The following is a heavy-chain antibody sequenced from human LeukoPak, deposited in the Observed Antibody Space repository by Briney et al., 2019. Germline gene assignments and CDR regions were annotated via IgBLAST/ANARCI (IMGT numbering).Heavy chain of an antibody. V-gene: IGHV4-34*01. Sequence: SETLSLTCAVYGGSFSGYYWSWIRQPPGKGLEWIGEINHSGSTNYNPSLKSRVTISADTSKNQFSLKLSSVTAADTAVYYCARGRGPFDYWGQGTLVTVSS. J-gene: IGHJ4*02. CDR1: GGSFSGYY. CDR3: ARGRGPFDY. CDR2: INHSGST.